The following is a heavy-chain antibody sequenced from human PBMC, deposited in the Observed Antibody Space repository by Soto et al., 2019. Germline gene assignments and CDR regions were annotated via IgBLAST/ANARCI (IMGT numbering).Heavy chain of an antibody. CDR3: AKVVYERSVNDALEI. V-gene: IGHV3-23*01. CDR1: GFTLNIFA. Sequence: PXGTLRLACLVSGFTLNIFAQTWVSQAPGKGLEWVSSITVDGGSTYYGDSVKGRFTVSRDNSKNHLYLQMDSLTAEETAVYYCAKVVYERSVNDALEIRGQGPMATVSS. CDR2: ITVDGGST. D-gene: IGHD3-22*01. J-gene: IGHJ3*02.